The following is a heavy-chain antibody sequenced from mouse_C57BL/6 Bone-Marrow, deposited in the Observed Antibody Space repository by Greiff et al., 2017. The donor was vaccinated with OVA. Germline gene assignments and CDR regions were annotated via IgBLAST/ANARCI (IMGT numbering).Heavy chain of an antibody. D-gene: IGHD2-1*01. CDR2: ISNGGGST. V-gene: IGHV5-12*01. J-gene: IGHJ3*01. CDR1: GFTFSDYY. Sequence: EVQRVESGGGLVQPGGSLKLSCAASGFTFSDYYMYWVRQTPEKRLEWVAYISNGGGSTYYPDTVKGRFTISRDNAKNTLYLQMSRLKSEDTAMYYCASPYGNYGWAWFAYWGQGTLVTVSA. CDR3: ASPYGNYGWAWFAY.